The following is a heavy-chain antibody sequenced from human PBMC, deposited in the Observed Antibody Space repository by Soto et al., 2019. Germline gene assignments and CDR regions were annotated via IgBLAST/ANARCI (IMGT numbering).Heavy chain of an antibody. CDR1: GYTFTGQY. Sequence: APVKVSCKASGYTFTGQYIHWVRQAPGQGLEWMGWINPNSGATNPAQKFQGRVTMTRDTSISTAYMELSRLRSDDTAVFYCAKDPNYYDSSGYRFDYWGQGTLVTVSS. CDR2: INPNSGAT. CDR3: AKDPNYYDSSGYRFDY. V-gene: IGHV1-2*02. D-gene: IGHD3-22*01. J-gene: IGHJ4*02.